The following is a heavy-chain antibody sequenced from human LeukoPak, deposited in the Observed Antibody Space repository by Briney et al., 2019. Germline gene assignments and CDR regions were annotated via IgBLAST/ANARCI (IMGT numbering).Heavy chain of an antibody. CDR2: ISSSSSYI. Sequence: GGSLRLSCAASEFTFSGYTMNWVRQAPGKGLEWVSSISSSSSYIYYAHSVKGRFTISRDNAKNSLYLQMNSLRAEDTAVYYCARAPRGGCNPLDYWGQGTLVTVSS. J-gene: IGHJ4*02. D-gene: IGHD2-15*01. CDR3: ARAPRGGCNPLDY. CDR1: EFTFSGYT. V-gene: IGHV3-21*01.